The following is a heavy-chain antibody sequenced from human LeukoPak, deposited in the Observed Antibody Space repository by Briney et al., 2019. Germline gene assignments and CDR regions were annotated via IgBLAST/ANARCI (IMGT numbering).Heavy chain of an antibody. CDR3: ARVVLALDY. Sequence: GGSLRLSCKASGFTFNMFWMAWVRQAPGKGLEWVSNTNQDGSVKFYVDSVRDRFAVSRDNAQKSLFLQMNSLRAEDTAVYYCARVVLALDYWGQGTLVTVSS. CDR1: GFTFNMFW. D-gene: IGHD2-15*01. CDR2: TNQDGSVK. J-gene: IGHJ4*02. V-gene: IGHV3-7*03.